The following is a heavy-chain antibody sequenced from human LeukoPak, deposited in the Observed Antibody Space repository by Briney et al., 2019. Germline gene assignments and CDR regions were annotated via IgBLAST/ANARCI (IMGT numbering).Heavy chain of an antibody. CDR3: ATVLHTSMTTWAAFDT. V-gene: IGHV3-23*01. J-gene: IGHJ3*02. CDR1: GLTFSNFA. CDR2: LSASGGGT. Sequence: GGPLRLSCAASGLTFSNFAMTWVRQTPGKGLERVSALSASGGGTFYAPSVKGRFTISRDNSKNTVSLQMNSLRAEDTALYYCATVLHTSMTTWAAFDTWGQGTMVTVSS. D-gene: IGHD5-18*01.